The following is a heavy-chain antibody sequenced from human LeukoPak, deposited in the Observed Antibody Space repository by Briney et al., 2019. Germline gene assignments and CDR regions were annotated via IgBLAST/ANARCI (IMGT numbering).Heavy chain of an antibody. CDR3: ARDPQIGAEYFQH. D-gene: IGHD2/OR15-2a*01. V-gene: IGHV3-33*01. CDR1: GFTFISYG. CDR2: IWYDGSNK. J-gene: IGHJ1*01. Sequence: GRSLRLSCAASGFTFISYGMHWVRQAPGKGLEWVAVIWYDGSNKYYADSVKGRFTISRDNSKNTLYLQMNSLRAEDTAVYYCARDPQIGAEYFQHWGQGTLVTVSS.